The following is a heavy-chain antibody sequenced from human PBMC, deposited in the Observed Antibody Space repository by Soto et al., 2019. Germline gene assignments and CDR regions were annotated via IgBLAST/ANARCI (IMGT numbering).Heavy chain of an antibody. CDR2: IASDGKDK. V-gene: IGHV3-30*18. J-gene: IGHJ6*02. CDR1: GFTFSNHA. Sequence: TGGSLRLSCAASGFTFSNHAIHWVRQAPGKGLEWVAVIASDGKDKRYADSVKGRFTISRDNSKNTVYLQMNSLRGEDTAVYYCAKDGYYNGWDVWGQGTTVTVSS. CDR3: AKDGYYNGWDV.